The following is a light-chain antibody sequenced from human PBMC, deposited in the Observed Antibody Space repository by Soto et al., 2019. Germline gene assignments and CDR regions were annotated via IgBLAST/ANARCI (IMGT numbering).Light chain of an antibody. CDR2: DVS. Sequence: QSALTQPASVSGSPGQSITISCTGTSSDVGGYNYVSWYQQHPGKAPKLMIYDVSNRPSGVSNRFSGSKSGNTASLTISGLQAEDEADYYCSSYTSSSKVFGTGTKVTVI. CDR3: SSYTSSSKV. J-gene: IGLJ1*01. V-gene: IGLV2-14*01. CDR1: SSDVGGYNY.